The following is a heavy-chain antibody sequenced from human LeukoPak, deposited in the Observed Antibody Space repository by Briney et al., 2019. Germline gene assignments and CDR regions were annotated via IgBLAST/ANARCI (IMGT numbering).Heavy chain of an antibody. CDR3: TRDSSGSDY. V-gene: IGHV1-18*01. Sequence: ASVKVSCTTSGYTFTSFRISWVRQAPGQGLEWMGWISPYNDNTYYAQNFQGRVAMTTDTSTGTVYMELMNLRSDDTAVYYCTRDSSGSDYWGQGTLVTVSS. D-gene: IGHD3-22*01. J-gene: IGHJ4*02. CDR2: ISPYNDNT. CDR1: GYTFTSFR.